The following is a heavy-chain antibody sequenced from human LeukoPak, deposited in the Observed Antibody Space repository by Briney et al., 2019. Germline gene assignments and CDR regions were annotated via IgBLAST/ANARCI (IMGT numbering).Heavy chain of an antibody. V-gene: IGHV4-59*11. D-gene: IGHD6-25*01. Sequence: PSETLSLTCTVSGGSISSHYWSWIRQPPGKGLEWIGYIYYSGSTNYNPSLKSRVTISVDTSKNQSSLKLSSVTAADTAVYYCARGAGGIDYWGQGTLVTVSS. CDR2: IYYSGST. CDR3: ARGAGGIDY. CDR1: GGSISSHY. J-gene: IGHJ4*02.